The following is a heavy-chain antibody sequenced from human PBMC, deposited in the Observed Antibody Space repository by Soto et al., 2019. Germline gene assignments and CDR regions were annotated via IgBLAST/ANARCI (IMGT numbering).Heavy chain of an antibody. J-gene: IGHJ4*02. CDR1: GFSLSGYG. V-gene: IGHV3-33*06. D-gene: IGHD4-17*01. CDR3: AKDRYGDYGGIDY. CDR2: IWYHGTTK. Sequence: GGSLRLSCEVSGFSLSGYGMHWVRQAPGKGLEWVAVIWYHGTTKNYADYVKGRFTISRDTSKNTVYLQMNSLRAEDTAVYYCAKDRYGDYGGIDYWGQGTMVTVSS.